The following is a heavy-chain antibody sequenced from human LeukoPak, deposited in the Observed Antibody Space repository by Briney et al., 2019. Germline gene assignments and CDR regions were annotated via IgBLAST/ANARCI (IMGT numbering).Heavy chain of an antibody. Sequence: ASVKVSCKASGYTFTDYYIHWVRQAPGQGLEWMGWINPSSGGTIYAQKFQGRVTMTRDTPISTAYMELSRLRFDDTAVYYCARVSSAHYFYGMDVWGQGTTVTVSS. CDR1: GYTFTDYY. CDR2: INPSSGGT. CDR3: ARVSSAHYFYGMDV. V-gene: IGHV1-2*02. D-gene: IGHD2-2*01. J-gene: IGHJ6*02.